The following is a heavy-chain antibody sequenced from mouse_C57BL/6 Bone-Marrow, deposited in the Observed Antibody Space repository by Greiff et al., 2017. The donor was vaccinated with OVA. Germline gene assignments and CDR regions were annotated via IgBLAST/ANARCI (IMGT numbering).Heavy chain of an antibody. CDR2: ISNLAYSI. D-gene: IGHD2-1*01. V-gene: IGHV5-15*01. CDR3: ARGGGNPAWFAY. CDR1: GFTFSDYG. Sequence: EVQGVESGGGLVQPGGSLKLSCAASGFTFSDYGMAWVRQAPRKGPEWVAFISNLAYSIYYADTVTGRFTISRENAKNTLYLEMSSLRSEDTAMYYCARGGGNPAWFAYWGQGTLVTVSA. J-gene: IGHJ3*01.